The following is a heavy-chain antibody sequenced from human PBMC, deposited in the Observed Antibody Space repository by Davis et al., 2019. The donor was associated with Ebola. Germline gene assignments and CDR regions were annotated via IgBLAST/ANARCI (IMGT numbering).Heavy chain of an antibody. D-gene: IGHD2-2*01. V-gene: IGHV5-51*01. J-gene: IGHJ2*01. Sequence: GESLKISCKGSGYSFTTYWIAWVRQTPAKGLEWMGIIYPGDSDTRYSPSFEGQVTISVDRSISTAYLQWNSLKASDTAVYYCARSHRTTTGWYFDLWGRGTLVTVSA. CDR1: GYSFTTYW. CDR2: IYPGDSDT. CDR3: ARSHRTTTGWYFDL.